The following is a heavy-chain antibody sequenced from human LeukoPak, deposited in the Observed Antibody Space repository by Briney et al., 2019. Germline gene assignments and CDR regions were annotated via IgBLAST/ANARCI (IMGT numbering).Heavy chain of an antibody. CDR3: ARDRLHYDSLTGYPAD. J-gene: IGHJ4*02. CDR2: IYSGGST. CDR1: GFTFSNCS. Sequence: QPGGSLRLSCAASGFTFSNCSMNWVRQAPGKGLEWVSVIYSGGSTHYADSVKGRFTISRDNSKNTLYLQMNSLRAEDTAVYYCARDRLHYDSLTGYPADWGQGTLVTVSS. V-gene: IGHV3-66*01. D-gene: IGHD3-9*01.